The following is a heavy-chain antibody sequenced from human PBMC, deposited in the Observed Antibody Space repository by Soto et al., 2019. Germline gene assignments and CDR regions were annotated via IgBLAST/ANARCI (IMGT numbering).Heavy chain of an antibody. CDR2: AYYSGDT. CDR3: ARDRSTYSGGGTGEVKENWFDP. J-gene: IGHJ5*02. Sequence: PSETLSLTCSVSGGSISRYYWSWIRQPPGKGLEWIGYAYYSGDTGYNPSLKSRVTMAVDTSKSQVSLKLSSVTAADTAVYYCARDRSTYSGGGTGEVKENWFDPWGQGALVTVSS. CDR1: GGSISRYY. V-gene: IGHV4-59*01. D-gene: IGHD2-2*01.